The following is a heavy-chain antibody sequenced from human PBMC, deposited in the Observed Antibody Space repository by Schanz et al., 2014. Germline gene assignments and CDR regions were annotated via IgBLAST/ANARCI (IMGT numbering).Heavy chain of an antibody. J-gene: IGHJ4*02. CDR2: IGYDGSEK. D-gene: IGHD3-10*01. CDR3: ARGPIPIQGVPMDF. V-gene: IGHV3-33*08. Sequence: QVQLVESGGGVVQPGRSLRLSCAASGFNFSNYDIHWVRQAPGKGLEWVANIGYDGSEKYYVDSVKGRFTISRDNSKDTLYLQMSGLTPEDTAVYYCARGPIPIQGVPMDFWGQGTLXTVSS. CDR1: GFNFSNYD.